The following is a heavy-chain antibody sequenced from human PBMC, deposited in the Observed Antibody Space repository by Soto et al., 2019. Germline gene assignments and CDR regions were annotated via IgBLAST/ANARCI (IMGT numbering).Heavy chain of an antibody. CDR2: INAGNGNT. Sequence: ASVKVSCKASGYTFTSYAMHWVRQAPGQRLEWMGWINAGNGNTKYSQKFQGRVTITRDTSASTAYMELSSLRSEDTAVYYCARDAGFRDYPDYWGQGTLVTVSS. D-gene: IGHD4-17*01. J-gene: IGHJ4*02. V-gene: IGHV1-3*01. CDR1: GYTFTSYA. CDR3: ARDAGFRDYPDY.